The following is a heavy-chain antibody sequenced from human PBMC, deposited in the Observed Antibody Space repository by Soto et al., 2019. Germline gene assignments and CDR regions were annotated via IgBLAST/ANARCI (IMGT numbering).Heavy chain of an antibody. D-gene: IGHD3-16*01. J-gene: IGHJ4*02. CDR1: EFNVMSYW. Sequence: GGSLRLSCAVSEFNVMSYWMSWVRQAPGKGLEWVASIKEDGSEIYYLQPVRGRFTISRDSAGNALHLAMNYLSAEDTGVYFCARDISFDYVNWGQGTMVAVSS. CDR2: IKEDGSEI. V-gene: IGHV3-7*01. CDR3: ARDISFDYVN.